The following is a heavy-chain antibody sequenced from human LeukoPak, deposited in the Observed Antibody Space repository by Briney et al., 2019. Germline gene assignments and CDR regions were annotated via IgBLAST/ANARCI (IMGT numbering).Heavy chain of an antibody. CDR3: ADSSGWYEDAFDI. J-gene: IGHJ3*02. Sequence: GGSLRLSCAASGFTFSSYEMNWVRQAPGKGLEWVSYISSSGSTIYYADSVRGRFTISRDNAKNSLYLQMNSLRAEDTAVYYCADSSGWYEDAFDIWGQGTMVTVSS. D-gene: IGHD6-19*01. CDR2: ISSSGSTI. CDR1: GFTFSSYE. V-gene: IGHV3-48*03.